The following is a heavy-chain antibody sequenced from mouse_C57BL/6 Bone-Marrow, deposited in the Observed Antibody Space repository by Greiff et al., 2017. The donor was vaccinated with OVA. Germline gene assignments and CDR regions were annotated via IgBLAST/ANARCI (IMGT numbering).Heavy chain of an antibody. V-gene: IGHV3-6*01. J-gene: IGHJ3*01. CDR1: GYSITSGYY. CDR3: ARGYYGNPAY. D-gene: IGHD2-1*01. CDR2: ISYDGSN. Sequence: EVQLVESGPGLVKPSQSLSLTCSVTGYSITSGYYWNWIRQFPGNKLEWMGYISYDGSNNYNPSLKNRISITRDTSKNQFFLKLNSVTTEDTATYYCARGYYGNPAYWGQGTLVTVSA.